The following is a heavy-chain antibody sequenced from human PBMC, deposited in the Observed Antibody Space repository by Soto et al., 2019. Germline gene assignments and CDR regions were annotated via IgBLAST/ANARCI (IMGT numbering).Heavy chain of an antibody. CDR2: INPHGGST. D-gene: IGHD1-26*01. J-gene: IGHJ5*02. CDR3: ARSSGGNFGIIIEGTNWFAP. V-gene: IGHV1-46*01. Sequence: GASVKVSCKAPRDTFTSYYINWVRQAPGQGLEWMGVINPHGGSTAYAQEFKGRVTLTRDTSASTVYMEVSSLTSEDTAMYYCARSSGGNFGIIIEGTNWFAPWGQGXLVTVYS. CDR1: RDTFTSYY.